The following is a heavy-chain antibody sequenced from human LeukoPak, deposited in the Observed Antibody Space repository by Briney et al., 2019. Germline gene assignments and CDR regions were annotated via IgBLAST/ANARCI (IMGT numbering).Heavy chain of an antibody. V-gene: IGHV4-38-2*02. CDR1: GYSISSPYY. CDR2: MYHSGNT. Sequence: SETLSLTCTVSGYSISSPYYWGWIRQPPGKGLEWIGSMYHSGNTYYNPSLKSRVTISVDTSKNQFSLKLSSVTAADTAVYYCARLPLYYYGSGSYYNLERGYYYMDVWGKGTTVTISS. D-gene: IGHD3-10*01. J-gene: IGHJ6*03. CDR3: ARLPLYYYGSGSYYNLERGYYYMDV.